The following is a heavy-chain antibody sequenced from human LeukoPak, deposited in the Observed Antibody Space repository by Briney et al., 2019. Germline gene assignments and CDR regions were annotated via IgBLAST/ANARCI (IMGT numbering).Heavy chain of an antibody. V-gene: IGHV4-59*12. CDR2: IDYSGST. CDR3: ARGLVYCSGGSCP. D-gene: IGHD2-15*01. CDR1: GGSTGTYY. Sequence: QVQLQESGPGLVKPSDTLSLSCTVSGGSTGTYYWSWIRQPPGKGLEWIGYIDYSGSTNYNPSLKSRVTISIDMSKNQFSLKLSSVTAADTAVYYCARGLVYCSGGSCPWGQGTLVTVSS. J-gene: IGHJ5*02.